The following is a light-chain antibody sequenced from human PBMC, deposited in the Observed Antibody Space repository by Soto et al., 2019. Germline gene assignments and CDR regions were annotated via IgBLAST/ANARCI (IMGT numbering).Light chain of an antibody. Sequence: SYELSQPPSVSVSPGQTAIITCSGDKLGDKYACWYQQKPGQSPVLVIYQSAERPSGIPERFSGSNSGNTATLTISGTQAMDEADYYCQAWDSSTVVFCGGTKLTVL. CDR2: QSA. CDR1: KLGDKY. V-gene: IGLV3-1*01. J-gene: IGLJ2*01. CDR3: QAWDSSTVV.